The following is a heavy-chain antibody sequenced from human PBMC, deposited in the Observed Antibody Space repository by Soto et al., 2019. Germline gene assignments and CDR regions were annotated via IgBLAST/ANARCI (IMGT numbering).Heavy chain of an antibody. CDR3: AHSGYCTNGVCYTSWFDP. J-gene: IGHJ5*02. V-gene: IGHV2-5*02. Sequence: QITLKESGPTLVKPTQTLTLTCTFSGFSLSTSGVGVGWIRQPPGKALEWLALIYWDDDKRYSPSLKSRLTIPNDXXKXQXXLTMTNMDPVDTATYSCAHSGYCTNGVCYTSWFDPWGQGTLVTVSS. D-gene: IGHD2-8*01. CDR2: IYWDDDK. CDR1: GFSLSTSGVG.